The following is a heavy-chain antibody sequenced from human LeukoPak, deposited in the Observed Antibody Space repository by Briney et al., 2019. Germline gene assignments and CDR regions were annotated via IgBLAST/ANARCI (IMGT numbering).Heavy chain of an antibody. CDR3: ARGEGLFDY. CDR1: GGFISSSNW. V-gene: IGHV4-4*02. D-gene: IGHD1-26*01. J-gene: IGHJ4*02. CDR2: IYHSGST. Sequence: SEPLSFTCAVSGGFISSSNWWGWVRQPPGKGLEWIGEIYHSGSTNYTPSLKRRVTIAVDKSKNPFSLKLSPVTAGDTAVYSWARGEGLFDYWGQGTLVTVSS.